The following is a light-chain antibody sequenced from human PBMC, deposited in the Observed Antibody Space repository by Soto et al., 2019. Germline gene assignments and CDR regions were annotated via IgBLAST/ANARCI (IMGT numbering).Light chain of an antibody. CDR1: QSVSSSY. CDR2: GAS. J-gene: IGKJ2*01. Sequence: IVLTQSPGTLSLSPGERASLSCSASQSVSSSYLAWYQQKPGQAPRLLIYGASSRATGIPDRFSGSGSGTDFTLTISRLEPEDVAVYYWQQYGSSLYTFGQGTKLEIK. CDR3: QQYGSSLYT. V-gene: IGKV3-20*01.